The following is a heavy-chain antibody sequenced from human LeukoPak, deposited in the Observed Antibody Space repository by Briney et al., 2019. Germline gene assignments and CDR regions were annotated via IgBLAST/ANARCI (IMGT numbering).Heavy chain of an antibody. CDR3: AELGITMIGGV. CDR1: GFTFSSYS. D-gene: IGHD3-10*02. Sequence: GGSLRLSCAASGFTFSSYSMSWVRQAPGKGLEWVSYISSSSSTIYYADSVKGRFTISRDNAKNSLYLQMNSLRAEDTAVYYCAELGITMIGGVWAKGTTVTIPS. J-gene: IGHJ6*04. V-gene: IGHV3-48*01. CDR2: ISSSSSTI.